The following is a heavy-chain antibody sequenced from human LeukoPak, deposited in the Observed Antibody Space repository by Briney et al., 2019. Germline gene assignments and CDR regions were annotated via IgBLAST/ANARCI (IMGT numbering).Heavy chain of an antibody. CDR1: GFTVSSNY. V-gene: IGHV3-23*01. J-gene: IGHJ3*02. CDR3: AKDRESLSSGYWPDAFDI. Sequence: PGGSLRLSCAASGFTVSSNYMSWVRQAPGKGLEWVSAISGSGGSTYYADSVKGRFTISRDNSKNTLYLQMNSLRAEDTAVYYCAKDRESLSSGYWPDAFDIWGQGTMVTVSS. D-gene: IGHD3-22*01. CDR2: ISGSGGST.